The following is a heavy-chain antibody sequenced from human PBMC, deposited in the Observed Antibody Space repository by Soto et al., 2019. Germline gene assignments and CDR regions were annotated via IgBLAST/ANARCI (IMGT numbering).Heavy chain of an antibody. CDR2: IYPGDSDT. D-gene: IGHD6-13*01. CDR1: GYSFTSYC. Sequence: PGESLKISCNSSGYSFTSYCIGWVRQMPGKGLEWMGIIYPGDSDTRYGPSFQGQVTISADKSISTAYLQWSSLKASDTAMYYCARTSAAGNYYYGMDVWGQGTTVTVSS. J-gene: IGHJ6*02. CDR3: ARTSAAGNYYYGMDV. V-gene: IGHV5-51*01.